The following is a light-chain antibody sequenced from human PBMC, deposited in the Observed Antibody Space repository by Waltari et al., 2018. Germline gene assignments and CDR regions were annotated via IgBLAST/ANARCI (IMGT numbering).Light chain of an antibody. CDR3: SSYMDTTTLEL. CDR2: DVT. CDR1: SSDVGSYNY. V-gene: IGLV2-14*03. Sequence: QSALTQPASVSGSPGQSITISCTGTSSDVGSYNYVPWYQQHPGKAPKLIIYDVTNRPSGVSNRFSGSKSGNTASLTISVLQAEDEADYYCSSYMDTTTLELFGGGTSLTVL. J-gene: IGLJ2*01.